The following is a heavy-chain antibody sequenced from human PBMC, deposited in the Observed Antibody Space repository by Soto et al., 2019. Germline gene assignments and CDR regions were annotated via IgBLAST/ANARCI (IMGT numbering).Heavy chain of an antibody. D-gene: IGHD6-13*01. Sequence: QVQLVQSGAEVKKPGASVKVSCKASGYTFTSYGISWVRQAPGQGLEWLGWISAYNGNTNSAQKLQGRVTITSDTSTSTAYMELRSLRSDDTAVYYCARVPLPVDSSRTNWFDPWGQGPLVTVSS. CDR1: GYTFTSYG. CDR2: ISAYNGNT. V-gene: IGHV1-18*01. CDR3: ARVPLPVDSSRTNWFDP. J-gene: IGHJ5*02.